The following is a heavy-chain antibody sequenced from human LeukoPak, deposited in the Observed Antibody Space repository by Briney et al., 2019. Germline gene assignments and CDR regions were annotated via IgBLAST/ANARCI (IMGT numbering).Heavy chain of an antibody. CDR2: IYHSGRT. J-gene: IGHJ4*02. CDR3: ARAGYCSSTSCCATYYFDY. Sequence: SQTLSLTCAVSGGSISSGGYSWSWIRQPPGKGLEWIGYIYHSGRTYYNPSLKSRVTISVDRSKNQFSLKLSSVTAADTAVYYCARAGYCSSTSCCATYYFDYWGQGTLVTVSS. D-gene: IGHD2-2*03. CDR1: GGSISSGGYS. V-gene: IGHV4-30-2*01.